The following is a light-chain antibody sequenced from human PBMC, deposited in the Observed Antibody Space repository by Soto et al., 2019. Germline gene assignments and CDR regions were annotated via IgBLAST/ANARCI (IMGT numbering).Light chain of an antibody. V-gene: IGLV2-11*02. CDR2: DVN. J-gene: IGLJ1*01. CDR3: CSYAGTYTRV. Sequence: SVLTQPRSVSRPPGQSVTSSYTRTSSDVAKYKYVSWYQQHPGKAPKLMIYDVNKRPSGVPYRFSGSTSGNTASLTISGLQAEDEADYYCCSYAGTYTRVFGTGTKVTVL. CDR1: SSDVAKYKY.